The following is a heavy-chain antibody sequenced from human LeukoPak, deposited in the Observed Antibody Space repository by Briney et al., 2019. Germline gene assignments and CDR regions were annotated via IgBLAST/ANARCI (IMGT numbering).Heavy chain of an antibody. CDR1: GGSISSYY. Sequence: SETLSLTCTVSGGSISSYYWSWIRQPPGKGLEWIGYIYYSGSTNYNSSLKSRVTISVDTSKNQFSLKLSSVTAADTAVYYCARGDWYFDLWGRGTLVTVSS. J-gene: IGHJ2*01. D-gene: IGHD3-16*01. V-gene: IGHV4-59*08. CDR3: ARGDWYFDL. CDR2: IYYSGST.